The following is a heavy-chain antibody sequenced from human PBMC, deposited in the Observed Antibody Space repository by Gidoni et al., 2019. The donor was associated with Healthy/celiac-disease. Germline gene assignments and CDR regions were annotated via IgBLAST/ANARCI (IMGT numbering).Heavy chain of an antibody. CDR2: ISGSGGST. Sequence: EVQLLESGGGLVQPGGSLRLSCAASGFTFSRYAMSWGRQAPGKGLEWVSAISGSGGSTYYADSVKGRFTISRDNSKNTLYLQMNSLRAEDTAVYYCAKDLRYSSVRGLFQHWGQGTLVTVSS. V-gene: IGHV3-23*01. CDR3: AKDLRYSSVRGLFQH. D-gene: IGHD6-19*01. CDR1: GFTFSRYA. J-gene: IGHJ1*01.